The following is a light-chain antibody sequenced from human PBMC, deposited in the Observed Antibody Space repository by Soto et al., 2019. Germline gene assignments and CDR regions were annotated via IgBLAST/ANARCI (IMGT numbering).Light chain of an antibody. CDR2: DAS. CDR1: QSVSSN. Sequence: EIVMTQSPATLSVSPGERATLSCRASQSVSSNLAWYHQKPGQAPRLLIYDASNRATGIPDRFSGSGSGTDFTLTISRLEPEDFAVYYCQQYGSSGTFGQGTKV. V-gene: IGKV3-20*01. CDR3: QQYGSSGT. J-gene: IGKJ1*01.